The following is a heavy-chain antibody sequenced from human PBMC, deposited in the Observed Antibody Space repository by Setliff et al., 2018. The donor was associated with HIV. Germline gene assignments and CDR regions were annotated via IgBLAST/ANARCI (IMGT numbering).Heavy chain of an antibody. Sequence: ASVKVSCKVSGSTLTELSMHWVRQAPGKGLEWMGGFDPEDGETIYGQKFQGRVTMTEDTSTDTAYMELSSLRFEDTAVYYCATDHPGYYDSSGRDWGQGTLVTVSS. D-gene: IGHD3-22*01. J-gene: IGHJ1*01. CDR2: FDPEDGET. CDR3: ATDHPGYYDSSGRD. V-gene: IGHV1-24*01. CDR1: GSTLTELS.